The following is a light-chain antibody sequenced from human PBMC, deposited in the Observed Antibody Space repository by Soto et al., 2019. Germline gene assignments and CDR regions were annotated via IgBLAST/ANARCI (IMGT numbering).Light chain of an antibody. J-gene: IGKJ1*01. CDR2: GAS. Sequence: DIVLTQSPGTLSLSPGERATLSCRASQSISSSFLGWYQQKPGQAPRLLIYGASTRATGIPDRFSGSGSGTDFTLTISRLEAEDFAVYYWQQYGSSPRTFGQGTKVEVK. V-gene: IGKV3-20*01. CDR1: QSISSSF. CDR3: QQYGSSPRT.